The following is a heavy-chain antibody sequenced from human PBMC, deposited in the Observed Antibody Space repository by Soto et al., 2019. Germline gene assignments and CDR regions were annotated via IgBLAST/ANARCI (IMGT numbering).Heavy chain of an antibody. D-gene: IGHD2-2*02. CDR2: INPNSGGT. Sequence: QVQLVQSGAEGKKPGASVKVSCKASGYTFTGYYMHWVRQAPGQGLEWLGWINPNSGGTNYAQKFQGRVTMTRDPSISTAYMELSRLRADDTAVYYCATEGGDCSTTSCYTNWFDPWGQGTLVTVSS. J-gene: IGHJ5*02. CDR1: GYTFTGYY. CDR3: ATEGGDCSTTSCYTNWFDP. V-gene: IGHV1-2*02.